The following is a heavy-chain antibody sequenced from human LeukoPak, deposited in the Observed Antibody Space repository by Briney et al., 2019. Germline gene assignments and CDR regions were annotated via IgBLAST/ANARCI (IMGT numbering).Heavy chain of an antibody. V-gene: IGHV4-34*01. Sequence: KASETLSLTCAVYGGSFSGYYWSWIRQPPGKGLEWIGEINHSGSTHYNPSLKSRVTISVDTSKNQFSLKLSSVTAADTAVYYCASETRHYYYYYYMDVWGKGTTVTVSS. CDR2: INHSGST. D-gene: IGHD6-25*01. CDR3: ASETRHYYYYYYMDV. CDR1: GGSFSGYY. J-gene: IGHJ6*03.